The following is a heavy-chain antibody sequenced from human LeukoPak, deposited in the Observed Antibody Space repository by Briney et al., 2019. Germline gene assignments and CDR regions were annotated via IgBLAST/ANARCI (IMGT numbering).Heavy chain of an antibody. CDR1: GGSITSSSYY. Sequence: SETLSLTCTVSGGSITSSSYYWGWIRQPPGKGLEWIGSVYYSGSTYYNPSLKSRVTMSVDTSKNQFSLKLSSVMAADTAVYYCARLFLGDDLIEYYFDFWGQGSLVTVSS. V-gene: IGHV4-39*01. CDR3: ARLFLGDDLIEYYFDF. CDR2: VYYSGST. D-gene: IGHD3-10*01. J-gene: IGHJ4*02.